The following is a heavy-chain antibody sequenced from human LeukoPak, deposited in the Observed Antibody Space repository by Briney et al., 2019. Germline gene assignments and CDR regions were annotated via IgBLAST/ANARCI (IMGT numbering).Heavy chain of an antibody. V-gene: IGHV3-23*01. CDR1: GFTFSSYA. D-gene: IGHD6-19*01. CDR3: AKTTTGYSSGRYPGWPVDY. Sequence: GSLRLSFAASGFTFSSYAMYWVRQAPGEGLEWVSGIFCSGGSTHYADSVKGRFTISRDNSQNTVYLQMNSLRAEDTAVYYCAKTTTGYSSGRYPGWPVDYWGQGTLVTVSS. J-gene: IGHJ4*02. CDR2: IFCSGGST.